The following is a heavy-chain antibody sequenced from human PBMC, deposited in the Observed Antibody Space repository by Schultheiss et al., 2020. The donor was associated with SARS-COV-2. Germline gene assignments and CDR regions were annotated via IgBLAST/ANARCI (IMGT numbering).Heavy chain of an antibody. J-gene: IGHJ2*01. V-gene: IGHV4-34*01. CDR2: INHSGST. CDR1: GGSFSGYY. CDR3: VRVPYGYSSSWGWYFDL. D-gene: IGHD6-13*01. Sequence: SETLSLTCAVYGGSFSGYYWSWIRQPPGKGLEWIGEINHSGSTNYTPSLKSRVTISVDTSKNQFSLKLSSVTAADTAVYYCVRVPYGYSSSWGWYFDLWGRGTLVTVS.